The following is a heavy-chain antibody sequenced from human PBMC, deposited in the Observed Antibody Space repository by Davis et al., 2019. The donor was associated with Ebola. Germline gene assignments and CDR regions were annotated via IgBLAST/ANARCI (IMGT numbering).Heavy chain of an antibody. V-gene: IGHV3-30*03. Sequence: PGGSLRLSCAASGFTSSSYGMHWVRQAPGKGLEWVAVISYDGSNKYYADSVKGRFTISRDNSKNTLYLQMNSLRAEDTAVYYCAGVLLWFGEPASLAFDIWGQGTMVTVSS. D-gene: IGHD3-10*01. CDR1: GFTSSSYG. CDR3: AGVLLWFGEPASLAFDI. J-gene: IGHJ3*02. CDR2: ISYDGSNK.